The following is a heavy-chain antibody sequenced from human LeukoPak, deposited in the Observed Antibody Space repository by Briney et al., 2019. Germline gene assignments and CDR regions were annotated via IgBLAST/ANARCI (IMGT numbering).Heavy chain of an antibody. CDR3: ARDDCSGGTCYPDP. D-gene: IGHD2-15*01. CDR2: ISSSGDTM. V-gene: IGHV3-11*01. CDR1: GFTFSDYY. Sequence: GGSLRLSCAASGFTFSDYYMTWIRQAPGKGLEWLSYISSSGDTMYYADSVKGRFTISRDNAKHSLYLQMNSLRAEDTALYYCARDDCSGGTCYPDPWGQGTLVIVSS. J-gene: IGHJ5*02.